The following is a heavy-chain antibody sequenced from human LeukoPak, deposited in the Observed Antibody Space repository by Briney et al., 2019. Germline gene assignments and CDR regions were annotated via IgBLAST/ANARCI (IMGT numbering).Heavy chain of an antibody. CDR1: GGSISSGSYY. J-gene: IGHJ4*02. V-gene: IGHV4-61*02. CDR2: IYTSGST. Sequence: SQTLSLTCTVSGGSISSGSYYWSWIRQPAGKGLEWIGRIYTSGSTNYNPSLKSRVTISLDTSKNQFSLKLSSVTAADTAVYYCARGMTDVYWGQGTLVTVSS. CDR3: ARGMTDVY.